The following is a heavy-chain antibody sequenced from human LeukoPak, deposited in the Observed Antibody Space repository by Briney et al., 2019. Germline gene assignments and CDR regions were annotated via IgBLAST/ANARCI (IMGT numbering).Heavy chain of an antibody. CDR3: ARTGITGTTMIVGSDY. CDR2: ISSNSSYI. Sequence: PGGSLRLSCAASGFTFSSYSMNWVRQAPGKGLEWVSSISSNSSYIYYADSVKGRFTISRDNAKNSLYLQMNSLRAEDTAVYYCARTGITGTTMIVGSDYWGQGTLVTVSS. D-gene: IGHD1-7*01. CDR1: GFTFSSYS. V-gene: IGHV3-21*01. J-gene: IGHJ4*02.